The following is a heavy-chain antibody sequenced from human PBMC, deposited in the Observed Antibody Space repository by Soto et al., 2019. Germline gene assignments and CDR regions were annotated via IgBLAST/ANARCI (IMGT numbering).Heavy chain of an antibody. Sequence: ASVKVSCKASGYTFTSYGISWVRQAPGQRLEWMGWINAGNGNTKYSQKFQGRVTITRDTSASTAYMELSSLRSEDTAVYYCARKRVTMVRGVIDYYGMDVWGQGTTVTVSS. CDR1: GYTFTSYG. D-gene: IGHD3-10*01. V-gene: IGHV1-3*01. CDR2: INAGNGNT. J-gene: IGHJ6*02. CDR3: ARKRVTMVRGVIDYYGMDV.